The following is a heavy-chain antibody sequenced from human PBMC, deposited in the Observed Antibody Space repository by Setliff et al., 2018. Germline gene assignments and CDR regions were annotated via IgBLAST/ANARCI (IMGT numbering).Heavy chain of an antibody. V-gene: IGHV1-2*02. Sequence: ASVKVSCKTSGYTFSASYIHWVRQAPGQGLEWMGCINPSSGDTHSAQNFQDRVTMTMDRSTTTAFMELRRLTPDDRAVYYCARGLSGNGFDHRSSYQEVWGTGTSVTVSS. CDR2: INPSSGDT. CDR1: GYTFSASY. D-gene: IGHD1-20*01. J-gene: IGHJ6*04. CDR3: ARGLSGNGFDHRSSYQEV.